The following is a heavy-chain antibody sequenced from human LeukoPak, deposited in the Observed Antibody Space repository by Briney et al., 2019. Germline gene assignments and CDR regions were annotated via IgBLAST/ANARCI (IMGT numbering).Heavy chain of an antibody. D-gene: IGHD2-15*01. CDR3: TRYDPAATGGWFDP. CDR1: GGSISSSNNY. V-gene: IGHV4-39*01. J-gene: IGHJ5*02. CDR2: VHYNGNT. Sequence: SETLSLTCTVSGGSISSSNNYWGWIRRPPGKGLEGIGIVHYNGNTYYNPSLKSRVTISVDTSKSQFSLELSSVAAADTAVYYCTRYDPAATGGWFDPWGQGTLVTVSS.